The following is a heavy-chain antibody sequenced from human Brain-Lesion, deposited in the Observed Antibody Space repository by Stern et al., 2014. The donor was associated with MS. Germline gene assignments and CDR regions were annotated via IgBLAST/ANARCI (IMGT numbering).Heavy chain of an antibody. V-gene: IGHV4-4*02. CDR1: GASISNTQW. J-gene: IGHJ6*02. Sequence: VQLVESGPGLVKPSGTLSLTCAVSGASISNTQWWTWVRQSPGKGLEWIGEIYQSGSAHYNPSLRSRVTISVDRSKNSFSLKLNSVPAADTAVYYCARDPRRGGLSGYYHGMDVWGQGTTVTVSS. CDR2: IYQSGSA. CDR3: ARDPRRGGLSGYYHGMDV. D-gene: IGHD3-10*01.